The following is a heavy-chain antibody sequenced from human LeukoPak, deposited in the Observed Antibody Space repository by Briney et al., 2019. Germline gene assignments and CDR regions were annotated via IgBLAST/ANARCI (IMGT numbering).Heavy chain of an antibody. V-gene: IGHV3-48*02. CDR1: GFTFSSYS. Sequence: PGGSLRLSCAASGFTFSSYSMTWVRQAPGKGPEWVSYISSSSSTIYYADSVKGRFTISRDNAKNSLYLQMNSLRDEDTAVYYCARTGYSSGWYVKLDYWGQGTLVTVSS. D-gene: IGHD6-19*01. CDR3: ARTGYSSGWYVKLDY. J-gene: IGHJ4*02. CDR2: ISSSSSTI.